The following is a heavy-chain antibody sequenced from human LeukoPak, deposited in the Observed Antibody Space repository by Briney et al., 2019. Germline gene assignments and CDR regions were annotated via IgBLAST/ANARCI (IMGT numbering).Heavy chain of an antibody. CDR2: INHSGST. J-gene: IGHJ4*02. CDR3: ARHGVTMVRGDLFDY. V-gene: IGHV4-34*01. Sequence: PSETLSLTCAVYGGSFSGYYWSWIRQPPGKGLEWIGEINHSGSTNYNPSLKSRVTISVDTSKNQFSLKLSSVTAADTAVYYCARHGVTMVRGDLFDYWGQGTLVTVSS. D-gene: IGHD3-10*01. CDR1: GGSFSGYY.